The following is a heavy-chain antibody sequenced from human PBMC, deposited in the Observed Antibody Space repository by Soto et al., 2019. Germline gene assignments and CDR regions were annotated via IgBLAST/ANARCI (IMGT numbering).Heavy chain of an antibody. CDR1: GYSFTSYW. CDR3: ARSLIAVAGHPLYYFDY. Sequence: PGESLKISCKGSGYSFTSYWIGWVRQMPGKGLEWMGIIYPGDSDTRYSPSFQGQVTISADKSISTAYLQWSSLKASDTAMYYCARSLIAVAGHPLYYFDYWGQGTLVTVSS. J-gene: IGHJ4*02. CDR2: IYPGDSDT. V-gene: IGHV5-51*01. D-gene: IGHD6-19*01.